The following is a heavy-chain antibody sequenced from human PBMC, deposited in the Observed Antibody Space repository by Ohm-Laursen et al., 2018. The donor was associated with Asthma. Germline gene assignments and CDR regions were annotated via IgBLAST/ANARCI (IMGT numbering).Heavy chain of an antibody. D-gene: IGHD3-22*01. Sequence: SDTLSLTCTVSGASISSGDHYWSWMRQHPGKGPEWIGYIYYTGSTNYNPSLKSRVTISVDTSKNQFSLKLSSVTAADTAVYYCARGPFDSSAYYFDYWGQGTLVTVSS. J-gene: IGHJ4*02. CDR2: IYYTGST. CDR1: GASISSGDHY. V-gene: IGHV4-61*08. CDR3: ARGPFDSSAYYFDY.